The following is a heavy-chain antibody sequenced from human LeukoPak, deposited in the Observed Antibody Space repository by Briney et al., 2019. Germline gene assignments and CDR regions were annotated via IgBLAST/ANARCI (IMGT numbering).Heavy chain of an antibody. CDR1: GGSFSFYY. Sequence: SETLSLTCGVSGGSFSFYYWSWIRQPPGKGLEWIGEISRSGSTNYNPSLKSRVNISLDTSENQFSLKLSSVTAADTAVYYCARALGAFDIWGQGTMVTVSS. V-gene: IGHV4-34*01. CDR2: ISRSGST. J-gene: IGHJ3*02. CDR3: ARALGAFDI.